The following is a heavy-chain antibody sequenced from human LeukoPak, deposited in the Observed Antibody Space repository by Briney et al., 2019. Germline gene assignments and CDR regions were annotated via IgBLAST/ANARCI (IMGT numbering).Heavy chain of an antibody. CDR3: ARESQEKYYFDY. Sequence: PSETLSLTCTVSGGSISSYYWSWIRQPPGKGLEWIGYIYYSGSTNYNPSLKSRVTISVDTSKNQFSLKPSSVTAADTAVYYCARESQEKYYFDYWGQGTLVTVSS. CDR1: GGSISSYY. V-gene: IGHV4-59*12. J-gene: IGHJ4*02. CDR2: IYYSGST. D-gene: IGHD5-24*01.